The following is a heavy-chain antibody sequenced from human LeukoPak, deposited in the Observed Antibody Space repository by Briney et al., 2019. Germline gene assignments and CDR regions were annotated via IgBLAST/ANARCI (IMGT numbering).Heavy chain of an antibody. Sequence: KPSETLSLTCAVYGGSFSGYDWSWIRQPPGKGLEWIGEINHSGSTNYNPSLKSRVTISVDTSKNQFSLKLSSVTAADTAVYYCARAAPRRLRLAAAIWYFDLWGRGTLVTVSS. D-gene: IGHD5-12*01. CDR2: INHSGST. CDR1: GGSFSGYD. CDR3: ARAAPRRLRLAAAIWYFDL. V-gene: IGHV4-34*01. J-gene: IGHJ2*01.